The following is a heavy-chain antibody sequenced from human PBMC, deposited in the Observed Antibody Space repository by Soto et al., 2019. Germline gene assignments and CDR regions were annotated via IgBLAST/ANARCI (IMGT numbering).Heavy chain of an antibody. J-gene: IGHJ4*02. Sequence: SETLSLTCTVSCGSISSGGYYWIWIRQHPGKGLEWIGYIYYSGSTYYNPSLKSRVTISVDTSKNQFSLKLSSVTAADTAVYYCARWLGTYYFDYWGQGTLVTVSS. CDR2: IYYSGST. V-gene: IGHV4-31*03. CDR1: CGSISSGGYY. CDR3: ARWLGTYYFDY. D-gene: IGHD6-19*01.